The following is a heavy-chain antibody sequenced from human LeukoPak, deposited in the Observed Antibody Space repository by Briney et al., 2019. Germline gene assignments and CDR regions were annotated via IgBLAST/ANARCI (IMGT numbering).Heavy chain of an antibody. V-gene: IGHV1-8*01. Sequence: ASVKASCKASGYTFTIYDTNWMRQATGRGLDWMGWMNPNSGNTGYAQKFQGRVTMTRNTSISTAYMELSSLRSEDTAVYYCARGVENYDFWSGYYTFWFDPWGQGTLVTVSS. CDR2: MNPNSGNT. CDR3: ARGVENYDFWSGYYTFWFDP. CDR1: GYTFTIYD. J-gene: IGHJ5*02. D-gene: IGHD3-3*01.